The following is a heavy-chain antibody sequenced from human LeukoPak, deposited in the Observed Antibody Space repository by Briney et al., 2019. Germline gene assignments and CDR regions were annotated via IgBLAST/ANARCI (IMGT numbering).Heavy chain of an antibody. CDR2: IIPIFGTA. Sequence: GSSVKVSCKASGGTFSSYAISWVRQAPGQGLEWMGGIIPIFGTANYAQKFQGRVTITADESTSTAYMELSSLRSEDTAVYYCAREGAYYYGSGAPTRGLYYFDYWGQGTLVTVSS. CDR3: AREGAYYYGSGAPTRGLYYFDY. D-gene: IGHD3-10*01. J-gene: IGHJ4*02. CDR1: GGTFSSYA. V-gene: IGHV1-69*01.